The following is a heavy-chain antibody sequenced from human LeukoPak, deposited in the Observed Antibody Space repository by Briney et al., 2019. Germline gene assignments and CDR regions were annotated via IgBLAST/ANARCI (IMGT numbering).Heavy chain of an antibody. J-gene: IGHJ5*02. CDR3: AKSNGYRVYNWFDP. CDR2: ISGSGDNT. D-gene: IGHD6-13*01. Sequence: GGSLRLSCAASGFTFSTYAMSWVRQAPGKGLEWVSTISGSGDNTFYADSVKGRFTISRDNSTNTVYLQMSSLRAEDTAVYYCAKSNGYRVYNWFDPWGQGTLVTVSS. CDR1: GFTFSTYA. V-gene: IGHV3-23*01.